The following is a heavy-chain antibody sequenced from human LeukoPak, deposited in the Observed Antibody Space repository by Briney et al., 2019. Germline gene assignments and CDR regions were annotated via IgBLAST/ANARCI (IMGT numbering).Heavy chain of an antibody. CDR2: IYTSGST. V-gene: IGHV4-61*02. CDR3: ARDAYGSGSYMYYFDY. J-gene: IGHJ4*02. D-gene: IGHD3-10*01. CDR1: GGSISSGSYY. Sequence: SQTLSLTCTVSGGSISSGSYYWSWIRQPAGKGLEWIGRIYTSGSTNYNPSLKSRVTISVDTSKNQFSLKLSSVTAADTAVYYCARDAYGSGSYMYYFDYWGQGTLVTVSS.